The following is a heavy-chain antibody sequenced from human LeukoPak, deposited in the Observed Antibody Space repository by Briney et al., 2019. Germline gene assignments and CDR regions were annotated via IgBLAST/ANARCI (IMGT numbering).Heavy chain of an antibody. CDR1: GFTFSSYS. J-gene: IGHJ3*02. V-gene: IGHV3-21*04. Sequence: GSLRLSCAASGFTFSSYSMNWVRQAPGKGLEWVSSISSSSNYIYYADSVKGRFTISRDNAKNSLYLQMNSLRAEDTALYYCAKDIWELLVLNAFDIWGQGTMVTVSS. CDR3: AKDIWELLVLNAFDI. CDR2: ISSSSNYI. D-gene: IGHD1-26*01.